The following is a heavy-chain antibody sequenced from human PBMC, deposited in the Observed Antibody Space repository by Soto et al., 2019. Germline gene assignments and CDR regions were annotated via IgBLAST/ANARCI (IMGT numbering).Heavy chain of an antibody. Sequence: SETLSLTCTVSGGSISSYYWSWIRQPPGKGLEWIGYIYYSGSTNYNPSLKSRVTISVDTSKNQFSLKLSPVTAADTAVYYCARVGSTFGGVIGSPWFDPWGQGTLVTVSS. V-gene: IGHV4-59*01. CDR2: IYYSGST. CDR1: GGSISSYY. J-gene: IGHJ5*02. D-gene: IGHD3-16*02. CDR3: ARVGSTFGGVIGSPWFDP.